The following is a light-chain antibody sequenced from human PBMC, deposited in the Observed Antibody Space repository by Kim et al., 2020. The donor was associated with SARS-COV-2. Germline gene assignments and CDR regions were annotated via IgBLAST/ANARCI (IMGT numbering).Light chain of an antibody. Sequence: PGERATLPCRASLSVSSYLAWYQQKPGQAPRLLIYDASNRATGIPARFSGSGSGTDFTLTISSLEPEDFAVYYCQQRSNWPPLFTFGPGTKVDIK. CDR2: DAS. CDR1: LSVSSY. CDR3: QQRSNWPPLFT. V-gene: IGKV3-11*01. J-gene: IGKJ3*01.